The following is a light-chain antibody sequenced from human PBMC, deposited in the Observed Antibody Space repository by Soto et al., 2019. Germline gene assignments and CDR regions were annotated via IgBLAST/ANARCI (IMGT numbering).Light chain of an antibody. V-gene: IGKV3-11*01. J-gene: IGKJ2*01. CDR3: QQRSNWPLMYT. CDR1: QSVSSY. CDR2: DAS. Sequence: EIVWTQSPATLSLSPGERATLSCRASQSVSSYLAWYQQKPGQAPSLLIYDASNRATGIPARFSGSGAGTDFTLTISSLEPEDFAVYYCQQRSNWPLMYTFGQGTKLEIK.